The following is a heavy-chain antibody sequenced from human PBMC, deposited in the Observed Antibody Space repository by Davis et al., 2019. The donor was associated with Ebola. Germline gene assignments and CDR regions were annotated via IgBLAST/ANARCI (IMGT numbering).Heavy chain of an antibody. D-gene: IGHD3-16*01. Sequence: AASVKVSCKASGYTFTSYYMHWVRQAPGQGLEWMGIINPSGGSTSYAQKFQGRVTMTRDTSTSTVYMELGSLRSEDTAVYYCARDRRKRGREDYFDYWGQGTLVTVSS. J-gene: IGHJ4*02. CDR2: INPSGGST. CDR3: ARDRRKRGREDYFDY. V-gene: IGHV1-46*01. CDR1: GYTFTSYY.